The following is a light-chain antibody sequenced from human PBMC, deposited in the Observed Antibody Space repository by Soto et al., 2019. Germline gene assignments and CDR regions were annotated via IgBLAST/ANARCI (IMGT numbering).Light chain of an antibody. CDR3: QSYDSSLRVL. CDR2: GNS. V-gene: IGLV1-40*01. Sequence: QSVLTQPPSVSGAPGQRVTISCTGSSSNIGAGYDVHWYQQLPGTAPKLLIYGNSNRPSGVPDRFSGSKSGTSASLAITGLQAEDEADYYCQSYDSSLRVLFGGGPSSPS. J-gene: IGLJ2*01. CDR1: SSNIGAGYD.